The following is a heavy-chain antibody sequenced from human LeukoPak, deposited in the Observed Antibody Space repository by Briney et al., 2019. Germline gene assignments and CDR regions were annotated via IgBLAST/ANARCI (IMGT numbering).Heavy chain of an antibody. CDR1: GGSISSAGYY. V-gene: IGHV4-61*02. D-gene: IGHD1-14*01. CDR3: ARDGAGTDSWDY. Sequence: SETLSLTCTVSGGSISSAGYYCSWIRQPAGKGLEWIGRIYTSGSTNYNPSLKSRVTISVDTSKNQFSLKLSSVTAADTAVYYCARDGAGTDSWDYWGQGTLVTVSS. J-gene: IGHJ4*02. CDR2: IYTSGST.